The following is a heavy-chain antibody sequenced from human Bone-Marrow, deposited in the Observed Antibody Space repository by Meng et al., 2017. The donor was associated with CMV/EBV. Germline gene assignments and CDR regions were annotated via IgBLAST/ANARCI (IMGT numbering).Heavy chain of an antibody. CDR1: GYTFTSYD. V-gene: IGHV1-8*03. D-gene: IGHD2-2*01. Sequence: ASVKVSCKASGYTFTSYDINWVRQATGQGLEWMGWMNPNSGNTGYAQKFQGRVTITRNTSISTAYMELSSLRSEDTAVYYCARDRYCSSTSCYFLYYYGMDVWGQGTTVTGSS. J-gene: IGHJ6*02. CDR2: MNPNSGNT. CDR3: ARDRYCSSTSCYFLYYYGMDV.